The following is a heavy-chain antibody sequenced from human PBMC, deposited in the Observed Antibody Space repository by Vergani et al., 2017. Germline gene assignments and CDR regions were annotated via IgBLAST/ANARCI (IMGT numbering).Heavy chain of an antibody. V-gene: IGHV3-48*01. D-gene: IGHD3-3*01. CDR2: ISSSSSTI. CDR1: GFTFSSYS. Sequence: EVQLVESGGGLVKPGGSLRLSCAASGFTFSSYSMNWVRQAPGKGLEWVSYISSSSSTIYYADSVKGRFTISRDNAKNSLYLQMNSLRAEDTAVYYCARAYYDFWSGYYGESFDYWGQGTLVTVSS. J-gene: IGHJ4*02. CDR3: ARAYYDFWSGYYGESFDY.